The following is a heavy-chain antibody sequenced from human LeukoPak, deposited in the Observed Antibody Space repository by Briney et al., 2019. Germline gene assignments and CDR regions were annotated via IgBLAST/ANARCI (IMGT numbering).Heavy chain of an antibody. CDR2: IYPGDSDT. CDR3: ARRAAAGVVGYYFDY. D-gene: IGHD6-13*01. J-gene: IGHJ4*02. V-gene: IGHV5-51*01. Sequence: HGESLKISCKGSGYSFTSYWIGWVRQMPGKGLEWMGIIYPGDSDTRYSPSFQGQVTISADKSISTAYLQWSSLKASDTAMYYCARRAAAGVVGYYFDYWGRGTLVTVSS. CDR1: GYSFTSYW.